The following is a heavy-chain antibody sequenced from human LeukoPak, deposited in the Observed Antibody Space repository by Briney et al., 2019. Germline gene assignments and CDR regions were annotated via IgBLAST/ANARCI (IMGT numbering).Heavy chain of an antibody. CDR3: ARGWDSSGWFDY. V-gene: IGHV4-34*01. CDR1: GGSFSGYY. J-gene: IGHJ4*02. Sequence: PSETLSLTCAVYGGSFSGYYWSWIRQPPGKGLEWIGEINHSGSTNYNPSLKSRVTISVDTSKNQFSLKLSSVTAADTAVCYCARGWDSSGWFDYWGQGTLVTVSS. CDR2: INHSGST. D-gene: IGHD6-19*01.